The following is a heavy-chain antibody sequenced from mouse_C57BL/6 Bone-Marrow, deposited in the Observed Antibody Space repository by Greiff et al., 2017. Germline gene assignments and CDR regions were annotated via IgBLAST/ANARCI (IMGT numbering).Heavy chain of an antibody. CDR1: GFTFSDYY. CDR2: INYDGSST. CDR3: ARDRAYYSNYYAMDY. Sequence: EVMLVESEGGLVQPGSSMKLSCTASGFTFSDYYMAWVRQVPEKGLEWVANINYDGSSTYYLDSLKSRFIIPRDNAKNILYLQMSSLKSEDTATYYWARDRAYYSNYYAMDYWGQGTSVTVSS. V-gene: IGHV5-16*01. D-gene: IGHD2-5*01. J-gene: IGHJ4*01.